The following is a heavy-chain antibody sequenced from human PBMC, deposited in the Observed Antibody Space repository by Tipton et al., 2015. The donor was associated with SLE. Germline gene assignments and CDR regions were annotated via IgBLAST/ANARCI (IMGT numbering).Heavy chain of an antibody. CDR1: GFTFSSYS. D-gene: IGHD6-19*01. V-gene: IGHV3-21*03. CDR2: ISSSSSYI. Sequence: SLRLSCAASGFTFSSYSMNWVRQAPGKGLEWVSSISSSSSYIYYADSVKGRFTISRDNAKNSLYLQMNSLRAEDTAVYYCARDDPEWLPFDYWGQGTLVTASS. CDR3: ARDDPEWLPFDY. J-gene: IGHJ4*02.